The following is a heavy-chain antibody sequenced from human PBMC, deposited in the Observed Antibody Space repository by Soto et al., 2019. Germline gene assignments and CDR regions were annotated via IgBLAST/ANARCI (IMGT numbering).Heavy chain of an antibody. CDR3: ARDHYYDSSGYGGMDV. J-gene: IGHJ6*02. CDR2: ISSSSSYI. Sequence: GGSLRLSCAASGFTFSSYSMNWVRQAPGKGLEWASSISSSSSYIYYADSVKGRFTISRDNAKNSLYLQMNSLRAEDTAVYYCARDHYYDSSGYGGMDVWGQGTTVTSP. D-gene: IGHD3-22*01. V-gene: IGHV3-21*01. CDR1: GFTFSSYS.